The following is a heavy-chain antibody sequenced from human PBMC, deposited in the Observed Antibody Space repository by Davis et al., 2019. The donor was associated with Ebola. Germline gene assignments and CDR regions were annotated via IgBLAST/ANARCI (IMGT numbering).Heavy chain of an antibody. V-gene: IGHV3-30*18. CDR2: ISYDGSNK. D-gene: IGHD4-17*01. CDR3: AKCPTTTVTTGWFDP. Sequence: GESLKISCAASGFTFSSYGMHWVRQAPGKGLEWVAVISYDGSNKYYADSVKGRFTISRDNSKNTLYLQMNSLRAEDTAVYYCAKCPTTTVTTGWFDPWGQGTLVTVSS. CDR1: GFTFSSYG. J-gene: IGHJ5*02.